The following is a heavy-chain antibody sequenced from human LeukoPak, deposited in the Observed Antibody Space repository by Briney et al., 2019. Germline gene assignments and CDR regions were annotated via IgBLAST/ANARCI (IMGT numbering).Heavy chain of an antibody. V-gene: IGHV3-30-3*01. CDR1: GFTFSSYA. J-gene: IGHJ5*02. CDR2: ISYDGSNK. D-gene: IGHD2-21*02. Sequence: GRSLRLSCAASGFTFSSYAMHWVRQAPGKGLEWVAVISYDGSNKYYADSVKGRFTISRDNSKNTLYLQMNSLRAEDTAVYYCARAYCGGDCVAFGSGFDPWGQGTLVTVSS. CDR3: ARAYCGGDCVAFGSGFDP.